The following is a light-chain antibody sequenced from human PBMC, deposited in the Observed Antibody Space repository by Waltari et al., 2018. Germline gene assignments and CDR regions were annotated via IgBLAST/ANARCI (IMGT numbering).Light chain of an antibody. V-gene: IGKV3-15*01. CDR3: QQYNNWPRT. Sequence: EIVMTQSPATLSVSPGERATISCRASQRINSNLAWFQQKPGQAPRLLIYGASTRATGIPARFAGTGSGTEFTLTISSLQSEDFAVYYCQQYNNWPRTFGQGTKVEIK. J-gene: IGKJ1*01. CDR1: QRINSN. CDR2: GAS.